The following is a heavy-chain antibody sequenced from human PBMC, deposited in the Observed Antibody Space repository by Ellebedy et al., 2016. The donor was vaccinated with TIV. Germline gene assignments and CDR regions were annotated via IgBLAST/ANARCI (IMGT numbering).Heavy chain of an antibody. CDR2: IYTSGST. CDR1: GGSISSYY. CDR3: ARDQSITMVRGEGGAFDI. Sequence: MPSETLSLTCTVSGGSISSYYWSWIRQPAGKGLEWIGRIYTSGSTNYNPSLKSRVTMSVDTSKNQFSLKLSSVTAADTAVYYCARDQSITMVRGEGGAFDIWGQGTMVTVSS. V-gene: IGHV4-4*07. D-gene: IGHD3-10*01. J-gene: IGHJ3*02.